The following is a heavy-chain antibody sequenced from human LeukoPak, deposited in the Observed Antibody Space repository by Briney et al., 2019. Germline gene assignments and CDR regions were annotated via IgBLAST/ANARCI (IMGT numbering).Heavy chain of an antibody. CDR3: ARVILVRGVIHYYYYGMDI. D-gene: IGHD3-10*01. Sequence: ASVKVSCKASGYTFTSYDINWVRQATGQGLEWMGWMNPSSGNTGYAQKFQGRVTMTRNTSISTAYMELSSLRSEDTAVYYCARVILVRGVIHYYYYGMDIWGQGTTVTVSS. CDR1: GYTFTSYD. V-gene: IGHV1-8*01. CDR2: MNPSSGNT. J-gene: IGHJ6*02.